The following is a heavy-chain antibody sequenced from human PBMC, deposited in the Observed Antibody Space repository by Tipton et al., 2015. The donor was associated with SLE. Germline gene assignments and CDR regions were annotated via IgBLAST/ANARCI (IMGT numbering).Heavy chain of an antibody. CDR3: VRAGDCSGGSCYSGLDC. J-gene: IGHJ4*02. Sequence: TLSLTCTVSGGSISTYSWSWIRQPPGKGLEWIGYIYYSGSTNYNRSLKSRVTISVDTSKNQFSLKLSSVTAADTAIYYCVRAGDCSGGSCYSGLDCWGQGTLVTVSS. D-gene: IGHD2-15*01. CDR2: IYYSGST. CDR1: GGSISTYS. V-gene: IGHV4-59*08.